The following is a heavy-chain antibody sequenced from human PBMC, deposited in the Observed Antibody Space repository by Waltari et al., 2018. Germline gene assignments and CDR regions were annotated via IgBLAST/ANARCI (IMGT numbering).Heavy chain of an antibody. V-gene: IGHV4-59*12. J-gene: IGHJ5*02. CDR3: ARESGTDYGTSYVRFDV. CDR2: IYSSGSRT. D-gene: IGHD2-2*01. CDR1: GGSISGSF. Sequence: QLQLQESGPGLVKPSETLSVTCAVSGGSISGSFWSWIRQAPGKGLEWIAYIYSSGSRTNYNPSLKSRVTLSADTSKSQLSLKLSSVTAADTAVYYCARESGTDYGTSYVRFDVWGPGVLVTVSS.